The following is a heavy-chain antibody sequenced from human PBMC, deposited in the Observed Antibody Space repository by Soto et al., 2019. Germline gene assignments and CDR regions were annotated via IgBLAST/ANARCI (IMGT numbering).Heavy chain of an antibody. J-gene: IGHJ5*02. Sequence: SETLSLTCTVSGASISGFYWSWIRKSAGKGLEGIGRIYATGTTDYNPSLKSRVMMSVGTSKKQFSLKLRSVTAADTAVYYCVRDGTKTLRDWFDPWGQGISVTVSS. D-gene: IGHD1-1*01. V-gene: IGHV4-4*07. CDR3: VRDGTKTLRDWFDP. CDR1: GASISGFY. CDR2: IYATGTT.